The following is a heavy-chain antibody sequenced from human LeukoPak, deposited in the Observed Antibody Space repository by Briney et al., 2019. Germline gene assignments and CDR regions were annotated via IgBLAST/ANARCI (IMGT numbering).Heavy chain of an antibody. Sequence: SETLSLTCAVYGGSFSGYYWSWIRQPPGKGLEWIGEINHSGSTNYNPSLKSRVTISVDTSKNQIALKLSSVTAADTAVYYCARLLWFPYWGQGTLVTVSS. CDR3: ARLLWFPY. D-gene: IGHD3-10*01. CDR1: GGSFSGYY. CDR2: INHSGST. V-gene: IGHV4-34*01. J-gene: IGHJ4*02.